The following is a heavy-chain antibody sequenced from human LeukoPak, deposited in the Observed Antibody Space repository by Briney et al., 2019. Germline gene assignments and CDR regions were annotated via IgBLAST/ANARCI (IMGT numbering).Heavy chain of an antibody. CDR3: AKGVRGGSYYDYFDY. D-gene: IGHD1-26*01. J-gene: IGHJ4*02. V-gene: IGHV3-7*03. CDR2: IKQDGSEK. CDR1: GFTFSSYW. Sequence: GGSLRLSCAASGFTFSSYWMSWVRQAPGKGLEWVANIKQDGSEKYYVDSVKGRFTISRDNAKNSLYLQMNSLRAEDMALYYCAKGVRGGSYYDYFDYWGQGTLVTVSS.